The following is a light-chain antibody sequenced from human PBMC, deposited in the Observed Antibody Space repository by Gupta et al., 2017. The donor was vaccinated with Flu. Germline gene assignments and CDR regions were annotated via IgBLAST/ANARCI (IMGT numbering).Light chain of an antibody. CDR2: YGS. CDR3: QQRSSLPRT. CDR1: KSIGSS. J-gene: IGKJ1*01. V-gene: IGKV6-21*01. Sequence: EIVLTQSPAFQSVTRKEKVTIPSRASKSIGSSLHWYQQKPEQSPKRLIKYGSHDGSGVPSRFSGSGSGTDFTLTIKSLEAEDAATYYWQQRSSLPRTFGQGTKVEIK.